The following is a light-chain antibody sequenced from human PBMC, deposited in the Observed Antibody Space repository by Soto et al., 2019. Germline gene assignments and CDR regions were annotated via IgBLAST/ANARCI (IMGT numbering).Light chain of an antibody. CDR1: QSISSW. CDR3: QQYNSYSFT. CDR2: DAS. J-gene: IGKJ2*01. Sequence: DIQMTQSPSTLSASVGDRVTITCRARQSISSWLAWYQQKPGKAPKLLIYDASSLESGVPSRFSGSGSGTEFTLTVSSLQPDDFATYDCQQYNSYSFTFGQGNKLEIK. V-gene: IGKV1-5*01.